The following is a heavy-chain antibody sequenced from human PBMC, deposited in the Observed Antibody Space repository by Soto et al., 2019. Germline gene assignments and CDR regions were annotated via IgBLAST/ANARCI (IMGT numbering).Heavy chain of an antibody. Sequence: PSETLSITCAVSGGSISSGGYSWSWIRQPPGKGLEWIGYIYHSGSTNYNPSLKSRVTISVDTSKNQFSLKLSSVTAADTAVYYCAREGVAGGTYYYYYYGMDVWGQGTTVTVSS. V-gene: IGHV4-30-2*01. CDR2: IYHSGST. D-gene: IGHD6-19*01. CDR3: AREGVAGGTYYYYYYGMDV. CDR1: GGSISSGGYS. J-gene: IGHJ6*02.